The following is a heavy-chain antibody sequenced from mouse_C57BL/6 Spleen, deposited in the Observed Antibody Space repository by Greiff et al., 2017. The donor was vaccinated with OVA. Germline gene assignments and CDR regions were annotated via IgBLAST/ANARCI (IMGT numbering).Heavy chain of an antibody. CDR2: INPSTGGT. D-gene: IGHD2-9*01. J-gene: IGHJ4*01. V-gene: IGHV1-42*01. CDR3: ARAYYGYDGESAMDY. CDR1: GYSFTGYY. Sequence: EVQLQRSGPELVKPGASVKISCKASGYSFTGYYMNWVKQSPEKSLEWIGEINPSTGGTTYNQKFKAKATLTVDKSSSTAYMQLKSLTSEDSAVYYCARAYYGYDGESAMDYWGQGTSVTVSS.